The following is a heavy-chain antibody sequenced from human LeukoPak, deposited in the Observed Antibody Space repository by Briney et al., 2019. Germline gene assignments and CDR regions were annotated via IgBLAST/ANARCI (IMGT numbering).Heavy chain of an antibody. J-gene: IGHJ4*02. CDR3: AKDPVSSSWHTAFDY. CDR2: ISGSGGST. D-gene: IGHD6-13*01. Sequence: PGGTLRLSCAASGFTFSSYAMSWVRQAPGKGLEWVSAISGSGGSTYYADSVKGRFTISRDNSKNTLYLQMNSLRAEDTAVYYCAKDPVSSSWHTAFDYWGQGALVTVSS. V-gene: IGHV3-23*01. CDR1: GFTFSSYA.